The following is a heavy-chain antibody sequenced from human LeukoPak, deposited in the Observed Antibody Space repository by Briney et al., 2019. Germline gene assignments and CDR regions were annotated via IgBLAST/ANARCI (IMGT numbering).Heavy chain of an antibody. V-gene: IGHV3-23*01. Sequence: GGSLRLFCTPSGFSFNSIALTWVRQAPGKGREWVSSICSNGDIGYNADSVNGRVTISRDNSKNTLYLQMDSLRVKDTAIYYYAKGQELDDGVFVSWGHGNPGTVSS. CDR2: ICSNGDIG. J-gene: IGHJ4*03. CDR1: GFSFNSIA. CDR3: AKGQELDDGVFVS. D-gene: IGHD1-1*01.